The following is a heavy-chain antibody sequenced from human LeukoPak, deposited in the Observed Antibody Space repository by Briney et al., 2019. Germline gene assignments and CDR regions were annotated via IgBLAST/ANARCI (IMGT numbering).Heavy chain of an antibody. Sequence: ASVKVSCKASGYTFTGYYMHWVRQAPGQGLEWMGRINPNSGGTNYAQKFQGRVTMTRDTSISTAYMELSRLRSDDTAVYYCARMHYYDSSGYYHLDYWGQGTPVTVSS. D-gene: IGHD3-22*01. CDR2: INPNSGGT. J-gene: IGHJ4*02. V-gene: IGHV1-2*06. CDR1: GYTFTGYY. CDR3: ARMHYYDSSGYYHLDY.